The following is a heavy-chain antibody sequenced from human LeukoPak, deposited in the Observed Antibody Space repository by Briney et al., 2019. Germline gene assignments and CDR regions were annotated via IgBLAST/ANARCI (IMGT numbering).Heavy chain of an antibody. CDR3: AGDQGVEGVSYYYGMDV. CDR2: IYYSGST. Sequence: SETLSLTYTVSGGSVSSGSYYRSWIRQPPGKGLEWIGYIYYSGSTNYNPFLKSRVTISVDTSKNQFSLKLSSVTAADTAVYYCAGDQGVEGVSYYYGMDVWGQGTTVTVSS. D-gene: IGHD3-10*01. CDR1: GGSVSSGSYY. V-gene: IGHV4-61*01. J-gene: IGHJ6*02.